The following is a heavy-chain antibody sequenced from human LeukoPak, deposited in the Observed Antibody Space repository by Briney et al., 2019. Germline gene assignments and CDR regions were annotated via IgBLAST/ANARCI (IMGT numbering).Heavy chain of an antibody. CDR2: ISGSGGST. J-gene: IGHJ4*02. CDR3: AKDQGITIFGVVNSFDY. D-gene: IGHD3-3*01. Sequence: GGSLRLSCAASGFTFSSYAMSWVRQAPGKGLEWVSAISGSGGSTYYADSVKGRFTISRDNSKNTLYLQMNSLRAEDTAVYYCAKDQGITIFGVVNSFDYWGQGTLVTVSS. CDR1: GFTFSSYA. V-gene: IGHV3-23*01.